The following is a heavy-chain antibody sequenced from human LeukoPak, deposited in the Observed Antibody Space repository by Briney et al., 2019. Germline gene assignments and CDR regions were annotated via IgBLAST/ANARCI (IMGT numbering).Heavy chain of an antibody. CDR1: GGSISSGSYY. CDR3: ARGERQYQLLWDFYYYYMDV. V-gene: IGHV4-61*02. D-gene: IGHD2-2*01. CDR2: IYTSGST. Sequence: NPSQTLSLTCTVSGGSISSGSYYWSWIRQPAGKGLEWIGRIYTSGSTNYNPSLKSRVTISVDTSKNQFSLKLSSVTAADTAVYYCARGERQYQLLWDFYYYYMDVWGKGTTVTVS. J-gene: IGHJ6*03.